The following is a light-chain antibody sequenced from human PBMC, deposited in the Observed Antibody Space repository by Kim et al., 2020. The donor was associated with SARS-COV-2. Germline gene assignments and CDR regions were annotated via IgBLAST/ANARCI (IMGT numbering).Light chain of an antibody. J-gene: IGKJ2*01. Sequence: EIVLTQSPDFQSVTPDEKITITCRASERVGTNLHWFQQKPPGSPQLLIKYVSQSVSGVPSRFSGSGSGTDFTLTINGLETEDVATHYCHQSKTLPHTFGQGTKLEIK. CDR3: HQSKTLPHT. V-gene: IGKV6-21*01. CDR1: ERVGTN. CDR2: YVS.